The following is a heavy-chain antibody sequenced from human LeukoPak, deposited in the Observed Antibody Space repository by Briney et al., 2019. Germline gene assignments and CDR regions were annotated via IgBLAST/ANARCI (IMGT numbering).Heavy chain of an antibody. CDR3: ARGRNFDWFHY. D-gene: IGHD3-9*01. CDR1: GGSISSSSYY. V-gene: IGHV4-61*05. J-gene: IGHJ4*02. CDR2: IYYSGST. Sequence: SETLSLTCTVSGGSISSSSYYWGWIRQPPGNGLEWIGYIYYSGSTNYNPSLKSRVTISVDTSKNQFSLKLSSVTAADTAVYYCARGRNFDWFHYWGQGTLVTVSS.